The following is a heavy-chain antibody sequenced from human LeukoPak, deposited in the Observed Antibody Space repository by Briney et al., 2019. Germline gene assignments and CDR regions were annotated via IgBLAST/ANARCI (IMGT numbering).Heavy chain of an antibody. V-gene: IGHV3-23*01. CDR2: ISGSGGST. D-gene: IGHD3-10*01. CDR1: GFTFSSYA. J-gene: IGHJ4*02. CDR3: AKDYYGSGSSPYFDY. Sequence: PGGSLRLSCAASGFTFSSYAMSWVRQAPGKGLEWVSAISGSGGSTYYADSVKGRFTISRDHSKNTLYLQMNRLRAEDTAVYYCAKDYYGSGSSPYFDYWGQGTLVTVSS.